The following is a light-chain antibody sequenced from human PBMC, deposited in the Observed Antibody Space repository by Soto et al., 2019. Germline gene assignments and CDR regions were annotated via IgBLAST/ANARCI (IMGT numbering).Light chain of an antibody. CDR3: QQRSNWPPIT. CDR1: QIISSN. J-gene: IGKJ1*01. CDR2: GAS. V-gene: IGKV3-11*01. Sequence: EIVMTQSPATLSVSPGERATLSCRASQIISSNLAWYQQKPGQAPRLLIYGASTRATGIPARFSGSGSGTDFTLTISSLEPEDFAVYHCQQRSNWPPITFGQGTKVDIK.